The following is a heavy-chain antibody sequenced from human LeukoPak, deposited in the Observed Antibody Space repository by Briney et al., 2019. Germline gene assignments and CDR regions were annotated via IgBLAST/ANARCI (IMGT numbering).Heavy chain of an antibody. V-gene: IGHV3-74*01. J-gene: IGHJ4*02. CDR1: GFTFSSSW. D-gene: IGHD3-10*02. CDR2: INPDGTST. CDR3: VRMFSGPLDY. Sequence: GGSLRLSCAASGFTFSSSWMHWVRQAPGKGLVWVSRINPDGTSTSYADSVKGRFTISRDDAKNTLYLRMNSLRAEDTAVYYCVRMFSGPLDYWGQGTLVTVS.